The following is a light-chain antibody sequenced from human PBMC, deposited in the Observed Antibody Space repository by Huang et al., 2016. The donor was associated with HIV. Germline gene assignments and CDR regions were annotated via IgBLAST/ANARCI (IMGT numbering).Light chain of an antibody. CDR2: WAS. V-gene: IGKV4-1*01. CDR3: HQYYNIPQT. CDR1: QSVFETSNNRNC. Sequence: DIVVTQSPDSLALSLGDRAAINCTASQSVFETSNNRNCLSWFQLKPGQPPKLLIYWASTRESGVPDRFSGSGSGTDFTLTIASLQAEDVAVYYCHQYYNIPQTFGQGTKVEV. J-gene: IGKJ1*01.